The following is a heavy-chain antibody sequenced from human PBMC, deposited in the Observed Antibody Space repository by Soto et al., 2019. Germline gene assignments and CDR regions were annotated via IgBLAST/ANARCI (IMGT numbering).Heavy chain of an antibody. V-gene: IGHV4-31*03. J-gene: IGHJ4*02. CDR1: GGSSSSGGYC. Sequence: TLSLTCTFSGGSSSSGGYCWSWIRQHPGKGLEWIGYIYYSGSTYYNPSLKSRVTISVDTSKNQFSLKLSSVTAADTAVYYCARAEGPRITIFGVVIMGAFDYWGQGTLVTVSS. CDR2: IYYSGST. D-gene: IGHD3-3*01. CDR3: ARAEGPRITIFGVVIMGAFDY.